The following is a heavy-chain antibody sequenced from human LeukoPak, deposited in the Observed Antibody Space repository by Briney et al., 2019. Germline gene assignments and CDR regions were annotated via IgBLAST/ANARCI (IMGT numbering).Heavy chain of an antibody. D-gene: IGHD2-15*01. CDR3: ARAPRWYYFDY. CDR1: GGSISSGSYY. J-gene: IGHJ4*02. CDR2: IYTSGST. V-gene: IGHV4-61*02. Sequence: SQTLSLTCTVSGGSISSGSYYWSWIRQPAGKGLEWIGRIYTSGSTNYNPSLKSRVTISVDTSKNQFSLKLSSVTAADPAVYYCARAPRWYYFDYWGQGTLVTVSS.